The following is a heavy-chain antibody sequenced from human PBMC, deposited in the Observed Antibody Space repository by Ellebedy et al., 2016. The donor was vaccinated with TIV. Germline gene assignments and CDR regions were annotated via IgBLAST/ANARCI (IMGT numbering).Heavy chain of an antibody. CDR3: ARDPPILIMLVVADY. Sequence: PGGSLRLSCAASGFSFSSYAMSWVRQAPGKGLEWVSGISGRGDSTSYADSVKGRFTISRDNSKNTLYLQMSGLGAEDTAVYYCARDPPILIMLVVADYWGQGTLVTVSS. CDR1: GFSFSSYA. D-gene: IGHD3-22*01. J-gene: IGHJ4*02. V-gene: IGHV3-23*01. CDR2: ISGRGDST.